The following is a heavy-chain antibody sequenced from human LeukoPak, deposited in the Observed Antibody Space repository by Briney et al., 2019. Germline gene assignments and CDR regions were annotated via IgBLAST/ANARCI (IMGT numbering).Heavy chain of an antibody. J-gene: IGHJ3*02. CDR3: AKVEGGSYPLDAFDI. V-gene: IGHV1-2*02. Sequence: GASVKVSCKASGYIFTAYYMHWVRQAPGQGLEWMGWINANSGGINYAQKFQGRATMTRDTSITTAYMEVSGLTSDDTAVYYCAKVEGGSYPLDAFDIWGQGTMVTVSS. CDR2: INANSGGI. CDR1: GYIFTAYY. D-gene: IGHD1-26*01.